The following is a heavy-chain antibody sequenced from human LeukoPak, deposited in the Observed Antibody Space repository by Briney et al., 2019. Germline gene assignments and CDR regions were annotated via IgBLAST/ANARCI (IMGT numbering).Heavy chain of an antibody. V-gene: IGHV4-39*01. CDR1: AGSISTSTYY. CDR2: ISYSGSD. J-gene: IGHJ4*02. Sequence: PSETLSLTCTVSAGSISTSTYYWGWIRQPPGKGLEWIGSISYSGSDYNNTSLKSRVTISVDTSKNQFSLKLSSVTAPDTAVYYCARLAAAGLYFDYWGQGTLVTVSS. D-gene: IGHD6-13*01. CDR3: ARLAAAGLYFDY.